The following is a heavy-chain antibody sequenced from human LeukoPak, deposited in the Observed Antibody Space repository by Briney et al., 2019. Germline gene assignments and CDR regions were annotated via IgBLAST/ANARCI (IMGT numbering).Heavy chain of an antibody. J-gene: IGHJ4*02. CDR2: INPNSGGT. V-gene: IGHV1-2*02. D-gene: IGHD2-8*01. CDR1: GYTFTGYY. Sequence: ASVKVSCKASGYTFTGYYMHWVRQAPGQGLEWMGWINPNSGGTNYAQKFQGRVTMTRDTSISTAYMELSRLRSDDTAVYYCLCTNGVDAFDFDNWGQGTLVTVSS. CDR3: LCTNGVDAFDFDN.